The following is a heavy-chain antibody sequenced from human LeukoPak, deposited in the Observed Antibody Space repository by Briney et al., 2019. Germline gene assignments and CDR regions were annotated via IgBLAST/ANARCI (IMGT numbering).Heavy chain of an antibody. CDR2: IYHSGST. CDR1: GGSISSGGYS. CDR3: AREGVGDWSNWFDP. Sequence: PSETLSLTCAVSGGSISSGGYSWSWIRQPPGKGLEWIGYIYHSGSTYYNPSLKSRVTISVDRPKNQFSLKLSSVTAADTAVYYCAREGVGDWSNWFDPWGQGTLVTVSS. D-gene: IGHD3/OR15-3a*01. J-gene: IGHJ5*02. V-gene: IGHV4-30-2*01.